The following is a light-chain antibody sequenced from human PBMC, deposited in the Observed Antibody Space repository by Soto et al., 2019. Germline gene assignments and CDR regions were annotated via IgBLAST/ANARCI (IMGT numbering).Light chain of an antibody. Sequence: QSVLTQPASVSGSSGQSITISCTGTSSDVGGYNYVSWYQQHPGKAPKLMIYEVSNRPSGVSNRFSGSKSGNTASLTISGLQAEDEADYYCSSYTSSSTLDVFGTGTKV. J-gene: IGLJ1*01. CDR2: EVS. CDR1: SSDVGGYNY. V-gene: IGLV2-14*01. CDR3: SSYTSSSTLDV.